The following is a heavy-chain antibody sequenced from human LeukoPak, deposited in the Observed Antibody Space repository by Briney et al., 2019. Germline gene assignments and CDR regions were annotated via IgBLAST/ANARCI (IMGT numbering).Heavy chain of an antibody. V-gene: IGHV3-48*03. J-gene: IGHJ6*04. CDR2: ISSSGSTI. CDR3: AELGITMIRGV. CDR1: GFTFSSYE. Sequence: GGSLRLSCAASGFTFSSYEMNWVRQPPGKGLEWVSYISSSGSTIYYADSVKGRFTISRDNAKNSLYLQMNSLRAEDTAVYYCAELGITMIRGVWGKGTTVTISS. D-gene: IGHD3-22*01.